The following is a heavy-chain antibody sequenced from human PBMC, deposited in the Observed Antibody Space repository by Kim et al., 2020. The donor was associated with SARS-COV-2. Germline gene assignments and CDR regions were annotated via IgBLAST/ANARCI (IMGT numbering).Heavy chain of an antibody. CDR2: FYYSGGT. CDR1: GGSISSGGYY. V-gene: IGHV4-31*03. CDR3: ARDFDSSGYYYVRYFDY. J-gene: IGHJ4*02. Sequence: SETLSLTCTVSGGSISSGGYYWSWIRQHPGKGLEWIGYFYYSGGTNYNPSLKSRVTLSVDTSKNQFSLKLSSVTAADTAVYYCARDFDSSGYYYVRYFDYWGQGTLVTVSS. D-gene: IGHD3-22*01.